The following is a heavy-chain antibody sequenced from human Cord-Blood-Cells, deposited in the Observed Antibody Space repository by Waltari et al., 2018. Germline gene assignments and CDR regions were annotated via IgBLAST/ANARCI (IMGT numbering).Heavy chain of an antibody. CDR1: GGTFSSYA. J-gene: IGHJ3*02. CDR2: IIPIFGTE. D-gene: IGHD6-13*01. Sequence: QVQLVQSGAEVKKPGSSVKVSCKASGGTFSSYAISWVRQAPGQGLEWMGGIIPIFGTENYAQKFQGRVTITADESTSTAYMELSSLRSEDTAVYYCATGLGSRGIAAAGDAFDIWGQGTMVTVSS. V-gene: IGHV1-69*01. CDR3: ATGLGSRGIAAAGDAFDI.